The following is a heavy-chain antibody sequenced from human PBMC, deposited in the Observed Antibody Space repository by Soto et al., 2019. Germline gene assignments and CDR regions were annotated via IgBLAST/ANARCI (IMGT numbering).Heavy chain of an antibody. CDR2: MNPNSGNT. CDR1: GYTFTSYD. J-gene: IGHJ6*04. CDR3: AREVSTRGMEL. Sequence: QVQLVQSGAEVKKPGASVKVSCKASGYTFTSYDINWVRQAPGQGLEWMGWMNPNSGNTGYAQKYQGRATMTSNTYIRSAYKELTSLRADDAAEYYCAREVSTRGMELWGEGTTVTVSS. D-gene: IGHD2-8*01. V-gene: IGHV1-8*01.